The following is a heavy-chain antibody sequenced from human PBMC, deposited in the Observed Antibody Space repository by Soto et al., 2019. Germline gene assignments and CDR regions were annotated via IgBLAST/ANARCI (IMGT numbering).Heavy chain of an antibody. D-gene: IGHD3-10*01. Sequence: EVQLVESGGGLVQPGGSLRLSCAASGFTFSNYWMNWVRQAPGEGLEWVANIREDGSEKYYVDSVKGRFTISRDNARDSLYLEMNSLRAEDTAVYYCARDNYYGPGSLDYWGQGALVIVSS. V-gene: IGHV3-7*04. CDR2: IREDGSEK. CDR3: ARDNYYGPGSLDY. J-gene: IGHJ4*02. CDR1: GFTFSNYW.